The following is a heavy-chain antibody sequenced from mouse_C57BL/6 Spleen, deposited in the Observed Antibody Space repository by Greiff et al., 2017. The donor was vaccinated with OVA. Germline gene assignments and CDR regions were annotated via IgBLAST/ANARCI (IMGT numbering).Heavy chain of an antibody. V-gene: IGHV1-78*01. CDR3: AKSGDGNAFAY. D-gene: IGHD2-1*01. CDR2: INPRNGST. J-gene: IGHJ2*01. CDR1: GYTFTDYT. Sequence: VQLKQSDAELVKPGASVKISCKASGYTFTDYTIHWMKQRPEQSLEWIGYINPRNGSTRYNEKFKGKATLTVNKSSSTAYMQLHSLTSVDSAVYVRAKSGDGNAFAYWGQGTTLTVSA.